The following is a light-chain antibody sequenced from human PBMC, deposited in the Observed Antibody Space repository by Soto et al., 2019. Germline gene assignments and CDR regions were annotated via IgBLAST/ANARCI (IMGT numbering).Light chain of an antibody. CDR2: DAS. CDR3: QQYGRSPRT. V-gene: IGKV3-11*01. CDR1: QSVSLS. Sequence: EIVLTQSPATLSLSPGGRATLSCRASQSVSLSLAWYRQKPGQAPRLLIYDASKRASGFPARFSGSGSGTDFTLTITSLETAPFPAYSCQQYGRSPRTFGQGTKVDI. J-gene: IGKJ1*01.